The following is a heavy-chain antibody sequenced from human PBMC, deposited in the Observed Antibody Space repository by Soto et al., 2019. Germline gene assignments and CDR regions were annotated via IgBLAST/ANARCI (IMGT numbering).Heavy chain of an antibody. J-gene: IGHJ4*02. V-gene: IGHV3-7*03. D-gene: IGHD1-26*01. Sequence: GGSLRLSCAASGFTFTTYWMSWVRQAPGKGLEWVANIKQDGSEKYYVDSVRGRFTISRDNAWNSVSLQMNSLGVEDTAVYFCAREWSPPLPVFDYWGQGVLVTASS. CDR1: GFTFTTYW. CDR2: IKQDGSEK. CDR3: AREWSPPLPVFDY.